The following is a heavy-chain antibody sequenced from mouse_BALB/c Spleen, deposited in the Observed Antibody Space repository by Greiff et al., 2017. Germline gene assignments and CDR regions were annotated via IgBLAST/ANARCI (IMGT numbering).Heavy chain of an antibody. D-gene: IGHD2-4*01. Sequence: EVQLVESGGGLVQPGGSLKLSCAASGFTFSSYTMSWVRQTPEKRLEWVAYISNGGGSTYYPDTVKGRFTISRDNAKNTLYLQMSSLKSEDTAMYYCARPYYDYDFYAMDYWGQGTSVTVSS. CDR2: ISNGGGST. V-gene: IGHV5-12-2*01. J-gene: IGHJ4*01. CDR3: ARPYYDYDFYAMDY. CDR1: GFTFSSYT.